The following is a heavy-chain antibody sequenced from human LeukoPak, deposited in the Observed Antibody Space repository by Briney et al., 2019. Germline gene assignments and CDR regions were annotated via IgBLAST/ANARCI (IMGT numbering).Heavy chain of an antibody. Sequence: GGSLRLSCAASGFTFSSYTMNWVRQAPGKGLEWVSSISSSSSYIYYADSVKGRFTISRDNAKNSLYLQMNSLRAEDTAVYYCARELYYYDSSGYFKGFDYWGQGTLVTVSS. CDR2: ISSSSSYI. J-gene: IGHJ4*02. V-gene: IGHV3-21*01. CDR3: ARELYYYDSSGYFKGFDY. D-gene: IGHD3-22*01. CDR1: GFTFSSYT.